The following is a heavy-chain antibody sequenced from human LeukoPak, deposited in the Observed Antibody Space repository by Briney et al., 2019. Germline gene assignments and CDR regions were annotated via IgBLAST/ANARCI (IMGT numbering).Heavy chain of an antibody. Sequence: AGGSLRLSCAASGFTFSDYAMHWVRQAPGKGLEWVAVISYDGNYKYSADSMKGRFTISRDNSKNTLYLQMNSLRAEDTAVYYCAKRLYSWVDAFDIWGQGTMVTVSS. V-gene: IGHV3-30-3*02. CDR3: AKRLYSWVDAFDI. CDR2: ISYDGNYK. D-gene: IGHD5-18*01. J-gene: IGHJ3*02. CDR1: GFTFSDYA.